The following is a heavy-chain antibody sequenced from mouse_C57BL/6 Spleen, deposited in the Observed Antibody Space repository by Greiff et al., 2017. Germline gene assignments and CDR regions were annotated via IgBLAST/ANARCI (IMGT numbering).Heavy chain of an antibody. CDR3: ARRLAGPFAY. CDR2: INTSTGGT. V-gene: IGHV1-42*01. D-gene: IGHD1-1*01. Sequence: EVQLQQSGPELVKPGASVKISCKASGYSFTGYYMNWVKQSPEKSLEWIGEINTSTGGTTYNQKFKAKATLTVDKSSSTAYMQLKSLTSEDSAVYYCARRLAGPFAYWGQGTLVTVSA. J-gene: IGHJ3*01. CDR1: GYSFTGYY.